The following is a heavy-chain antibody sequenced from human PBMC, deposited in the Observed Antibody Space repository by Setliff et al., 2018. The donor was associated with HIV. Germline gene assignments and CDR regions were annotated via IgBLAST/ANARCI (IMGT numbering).Heavy chain of an antibody. J-gene: IGHJ6*03. CDR1: GDNVSGSSSA. CDR3: ARGRDEYGWPTVTLTYYYYYYIDV. D-gene: IGHD4-17*01. Sequence: PSQTLSFTCVISGDNVSGSSSAWNWIRQSPSRGLEWLGRTYYRSKWYNDYAVSVKSRINISADTSKNHFSLQLTSVTPEDTATYYCARGRDEYGWPTVTLTYYYYYYIDVWDNGTTVTVSS. CDR2: TYYRSKWYN. V-gene: IGHV6-1*01.